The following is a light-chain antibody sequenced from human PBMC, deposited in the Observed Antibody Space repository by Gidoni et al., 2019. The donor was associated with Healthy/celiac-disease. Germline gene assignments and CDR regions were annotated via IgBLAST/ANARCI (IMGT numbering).Light chain of an antibody. CDR2: AAS. CDR3: RQSYSTPYT. V-gene: IGKV1-39*01. J-gene: IGKJ2*01. CDR1: QSISSY. Sequence: DIQMTQSPSSLSASVGDRVTITCRASQSISSYLNWYQQKPGKAPKLLIYAASSLQSGVPSRFSGSGSGTDFTLTNSSLQPGDFATYYCRQSYSTPYTFSQGTRLEIK.